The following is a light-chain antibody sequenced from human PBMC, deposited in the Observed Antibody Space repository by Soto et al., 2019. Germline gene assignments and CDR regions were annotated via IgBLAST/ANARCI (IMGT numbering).Light chain of an antibody. CDR2: DAS. Sequence: DIQVTQSPSTLSASVGDRVTFTCRASQSISSWLAWYQQKPGKAPKLLLYDASTLQSGVPSRFSGSGSGTDFSLTISRLHPDDFASYYCQQYNTYPWTFGQGTKVEIK. V-gene: IGKV1-5*01. J-gene: IGKJ1*01. CDR1: QSISSW. CDR3: QQYNTYPWT.